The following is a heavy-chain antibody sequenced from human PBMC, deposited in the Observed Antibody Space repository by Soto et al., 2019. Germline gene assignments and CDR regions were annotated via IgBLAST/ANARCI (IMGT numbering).Heavy chain of an antibody. CDR1: GGTFSSYA. D-gene: IGHD1-26*01. CDR2: IIPIFGTA. V-gene: IGHV1-69*01. J-gene: IGHJ5*02. Sequence: QVQLVQSGAEVKKPGSSVKVSCKASGGTFSSYAISWVRQSPGQGLEWMGGIIPIFGTANYAQKFQGRVTITEDESTSTAYMELSSLRSEDTAVYYCAVARGIVGAPKPRFDPWGQGTLVTVSS. CDR3: AVARGIVGAPKPRFDP.